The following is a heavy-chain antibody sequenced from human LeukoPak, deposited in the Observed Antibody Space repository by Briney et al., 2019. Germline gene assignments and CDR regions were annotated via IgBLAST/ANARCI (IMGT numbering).Heavy chain of an antibody. Sequence: PGGSLRLSCAASGFTFSSYSMNWVRQAPGKGLEWVSSIRSSSTYIYYADSVKGRFTLSRDNAKNSLYLQMNSLRAEDTAVYYCARDASYSSGWWYFDLWGRGTLVTVSS. J-gene: IGHJ2*01. CDR1: GFTFSSYS. CDR2: IRSSSTYI. V-gene: IGHV3-21*01. D-gene: IGHD6-19*01. CDR3: ARDASYSSGWWYFDL.